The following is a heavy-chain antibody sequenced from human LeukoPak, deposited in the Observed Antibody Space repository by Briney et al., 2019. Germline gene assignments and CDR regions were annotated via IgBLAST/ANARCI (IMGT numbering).Heavy chain of an antibody. Sequence: PSENPSPPCTVSGGSLSSSSYYLGWIPPPPRKGVGWVGGIYYSGSTYYNPSLKSRVTISVDMSKNHFSLKLSSVTAADTAVYYCARGASWSGNNYMDVWGKGTTVTVSS. D-gene: IGHD3-3*01. J-gene: IGHJ6*03. CDR2: IYYSGST. CDR3: ARGASWSGNNYMDV. V-gene: IGHV4-39*02. CDR1: GGSLSSSSYY.